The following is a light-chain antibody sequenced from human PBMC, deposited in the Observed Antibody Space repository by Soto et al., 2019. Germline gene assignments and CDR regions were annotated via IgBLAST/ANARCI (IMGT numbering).Light chain of an antibody. CDR3: ASWDDSLSGPV. J-gene: IGLJ2*01. V-gene: IGLV1-47*01. CDR2: SDN. Sequence: QSVLTQPPSVSGTPGQRVTISCSGSGSDIGTHYVYWYQQLPGAAPKLLIHSDNRRPSGVPDRFSGSKSGTSASLAITGVRSEDEAHYYCASWDDSLSGPVLGGGTKVTVL. CDR1: GSDIGTHY.